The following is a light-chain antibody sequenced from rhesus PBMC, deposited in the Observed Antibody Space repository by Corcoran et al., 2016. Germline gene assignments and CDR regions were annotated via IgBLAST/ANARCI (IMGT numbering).Light chain of an antibody. Sequence: DIQMTQSPSSLSASVGDTVTITCQASQGISKYLGWYQQKPGKAPKLLIYDASTLQSGVPSRFSGRGSGTEFTLTISSLQPEDFATYYCQQHNSYPLTFGGGTKVELK. CDR2: DAS. J-gene: IGKJ4*01. CDR3: QQHNSYPLT. CDR1: QGISKY. V-gene: IGKV1-25*01.